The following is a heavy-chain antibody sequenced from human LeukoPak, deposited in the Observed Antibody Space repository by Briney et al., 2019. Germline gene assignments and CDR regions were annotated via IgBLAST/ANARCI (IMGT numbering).Heavy chain of an antibody. CDR3: ARVCFLRGCPDDAFDI. CDR1: GGSISSYY. Sequence: PSETLSLTCTVSGGSISSYYWSWIRQPPGKGLEWIGYIYYSGSTNYNPSLKSRVTISVDTSKNQFSLKLSSVTAADTAVYYCARVCFLRGCPDDAFDIWGQGTMVTVSS. D-gene: IGHD2/OR15-2a*01. V-gene: IGHV4-59*01. CDR2: IYYSGST. J-gene: IGHJ3*02.